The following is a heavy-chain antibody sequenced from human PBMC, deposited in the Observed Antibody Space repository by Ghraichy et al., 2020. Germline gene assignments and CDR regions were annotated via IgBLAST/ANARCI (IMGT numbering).Heavy chain of an antibody. CDR1: GFTFSRYW. D-gene: IGHD6-19*01. CDR2: IKEDGSEK. Sequence: GGSLRLSCAASGFTFSRYWMSWVRQGPGKGLELVANIKEDGSEKYYVDSVKGRFTISRDNAKNSLYLQMNSLRAEDTALYYCARDPWIWAWLDWGQGTLVTVSS. J-gene: IGHJ4*02. CDR3: ARDPWIWAWLD. V-gene: IGHV3-7*03.